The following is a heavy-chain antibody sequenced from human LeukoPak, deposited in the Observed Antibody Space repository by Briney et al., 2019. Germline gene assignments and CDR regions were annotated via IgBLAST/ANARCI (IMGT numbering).Heavy chain of an antibody. CDR2: ISGSGGST. D-gene: IGHD3-10*01. CDR1: RFTFSSYA. J-gene: IGHJ5*02. V-gene: IGHV3-23*01. Sequence: GGSLRLSCAASRFTFSSYAMSWVRQAPGKGLEWVSAISGSGGSTYYADSVKGRFTISRDNSKNTLYLQMNSLRAEDTAVYYCAITMVRGPLRWFDPWGQGTLVTVSS. CDR3: AITMVRGPLRWFDP.